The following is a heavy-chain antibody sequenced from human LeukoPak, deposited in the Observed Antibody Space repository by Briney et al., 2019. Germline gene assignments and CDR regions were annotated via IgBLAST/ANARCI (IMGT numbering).Heavy chain of an antibody. Sequence: GASVKVPCKASGYTFTSYYIHWVRQAPGQGLEWMGIINPSGGSTGYAQKFQGRVTMTRDTSTSTVYMEVSSLRSEDTAVYYCAREPITLKSFDSWGQGTLVTVSS. CDR1: GYTFTSYY. CDR2: INPSGGST. J-gene: IGHJ4*02. V-gene: IGHV1-46*01. D-gene: IGHD3-10*01. CDR3: AREPITLKSFDS.